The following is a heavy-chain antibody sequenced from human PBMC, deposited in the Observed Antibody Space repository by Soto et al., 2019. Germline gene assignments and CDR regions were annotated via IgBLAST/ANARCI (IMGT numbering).Heavy chain of an antibody. J-gene: IGHJ5*02. V-gene: IGHV3-30*18. CDR2: ISYDGSYK. CDR1: GFTFSSYG. Sequence: GGSLRLSCAASGFTFSSYGMHWVRQAPGKGLEWVAVISYDGSYKYYADSVKGRFTISRDNSKNTLYLQMNSLRAEDTAVYYCAKGSTGYSRGGWFDPWGQGTLVTVSS. D-gene: IGHD3-9*01. CDR3: AKGSTGYSRGGWFDP.